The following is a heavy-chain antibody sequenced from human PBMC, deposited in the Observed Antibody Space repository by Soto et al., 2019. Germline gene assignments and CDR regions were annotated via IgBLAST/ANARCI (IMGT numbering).Heavy chain of an antibody. J-gene: IGHJ6*02. V-gene: IGHV1-8*01. Sequence: QVQLVQSGAEVKKPGASVTVSCTASGYVFTSYDIGWVRQATGQGLEWMGWMNPNSGNTGYAQNFQGRVTMTSHTSMGTAYMELSSLSSDDTSVYYCARIPRYDTSGPLDFYYGMDVWGQGTTVTVSS. D-gene: IGHD3-22*01. CDR3: ARIPRYDTSGPLDFYYGMDV. CDR2: MNPNSGNT. CDR1: GYVFTSYD.